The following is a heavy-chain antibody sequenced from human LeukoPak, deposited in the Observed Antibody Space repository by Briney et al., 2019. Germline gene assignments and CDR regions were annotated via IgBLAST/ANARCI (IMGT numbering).Heavy chain of an antibody. CDR1: GFTFSGFA. J-gene: IGHJ4*02. Sequence: GSLRLSCAATGFTFSGFAMSWVRRTPGKGLEWFSGISGSGDNTLYADSVKGRFTISRDNAKNSLFLEMNSLRADDTAVYFCASSHDSSGNDWGQGTLVTVPS. CDR2: ISGSGDNT. CDR3: ASSHDSSGND. D-gene: IGHD3-22*01. V-gene: IGHV3-23*01.